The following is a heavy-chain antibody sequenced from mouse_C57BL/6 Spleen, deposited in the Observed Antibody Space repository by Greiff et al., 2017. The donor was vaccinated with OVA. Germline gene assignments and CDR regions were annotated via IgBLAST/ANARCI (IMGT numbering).Heavy chain of an antibody. D-gene: IGHD2-5*01. V-gene: IGHV1-50*01. CDR1: GYTFTSYW. J-gene: IGHJ4*01. CDR2: IDPSDSYT. Sequence: VQLQQSGAELVKPGASVKLSCKASGYTFTSYWMQWVKQRPGQGLEWIGEIDPSDSYTNYNQKFKGKATLTVDTSSSTAYMQLSSLTSEDSAVYYCARKSYRNYGYAMDYWGQGTSVTVSS. CDR3: ARKSYRNYGYAMDY.